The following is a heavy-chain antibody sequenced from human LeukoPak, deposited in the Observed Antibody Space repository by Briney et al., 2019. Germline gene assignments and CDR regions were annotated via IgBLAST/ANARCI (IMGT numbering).Heavy chain of an antibody. V-gene: IGHV5-51*01. CDR3: ARREEDWNYNWFDP. CDR2: IYPGDSDT. D-gene: IGHD1-7*01. CDR1: GYSFTTYW. J-gene: IGHJ5*02. Sequence: GESLKISCEGSGYSFTTYWIGWVRQMPGKGLEWMGIIYPGDSDTRYSPSFQGQVTISADKSISTAYLQWSSLKASDTAMYYCARREEDWNYNWFDPWGQGTLVTVSS.